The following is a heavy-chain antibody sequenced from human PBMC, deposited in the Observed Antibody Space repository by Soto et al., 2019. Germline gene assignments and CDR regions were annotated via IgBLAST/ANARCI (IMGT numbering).Heavy chain of an antibody. Sequence: PSETLSLTCTVSGGSISSGGYYWSWIRQHPGKGLEWIGYIYYSGSTYYNPSLKSRVTISVDTSKNQFSLKLSSVTAADTAVYYCARSYDYIWGSYRLPFDYWGQGTLVTVSS. V-gene: IGHV4-31*03. D-gene: IGHD3-16*02. J-gene: IGHJ4*02. CDR3: ARSYDYIWGSYRLPFDY. CDR1: GGSISSGGYY. CDR2: IYYSGST.